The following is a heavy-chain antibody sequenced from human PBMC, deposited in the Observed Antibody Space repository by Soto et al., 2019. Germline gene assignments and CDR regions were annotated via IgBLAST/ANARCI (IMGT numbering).Heavy chain of an antibody. CDR1: GFTFSSYG. J-gene: IGHJ4*02. D-gene: IGHD6-6*01. CDR2: ISYDGSNK. CDR3: AKDRGAYSSSSTTDY. Sequence: QVQLVESGGGVVQPGRSLRLSCAASGFTFSSYGMHWVRQAPGKGLEWVAVISYDGSNKYYADSVKGRFTISRDNSKNTLYLQMNSLGAEDTAVYYCAKDRGAYSSSSTTDYWGQGTLVTVSS. V-gene: IGHV3-30*18.